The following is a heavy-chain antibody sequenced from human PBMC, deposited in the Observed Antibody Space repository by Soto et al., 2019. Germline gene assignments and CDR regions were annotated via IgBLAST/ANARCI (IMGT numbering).Heavy chain of an antibody. V-gene: IGHV6-1*01. CDR3: ARGPAGVAARRNWLDP. Sequence: SQTLSLTCAISGDSVSSNSAAWNWIMQSPSRGLEWLGRTYYRSKWYNDYAVSVKSRITINPDTSKNQFSLQLNSVTPEDTAVYYCARGPAGVAARRNWLDPWGQGTLVTVSS. CDR1: GDSVSSNSAA. CDR2: TYYRSKWYN. J-gene: IGHJ5*02. D-gene: IGHD6-6*01.